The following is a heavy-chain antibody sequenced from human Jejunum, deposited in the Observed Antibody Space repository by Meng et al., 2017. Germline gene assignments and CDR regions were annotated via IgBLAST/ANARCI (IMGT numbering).Heavy chain of an antibody. D-gene: IGHD6-19*01. CDR1: GFIFSNYY. Sequence: GESLKISCAGSGFIFSNYYLTWFRQAPGKGLEWEANINKAGSDKSYLESVRGRFTISRDNAKNSLYLQMNRLRSEDPAVYYCAGGIGWYCDSWGQGTLVTVSS. J-gene: IGHJ4*02. CDR3: AGGIGWYCDS. CDR2: INKAGSDK. V-gene: IGHV3-7*01.